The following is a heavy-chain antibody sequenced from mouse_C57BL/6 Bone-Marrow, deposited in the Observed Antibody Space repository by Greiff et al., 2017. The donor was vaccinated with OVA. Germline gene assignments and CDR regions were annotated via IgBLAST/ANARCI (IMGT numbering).Heavy chain of an antibody. Sequence: VQLQQSGAELARPGASVKMSCKASGYTFTSYTMHWVKQRPGQGLEWIGYINPSSGYTKYNQKFKDKATLTADKSSSTAYMQLSSLTSEDSAVYCCARYELGAMDYWGQGTSVTVSS. CDR3: ARYELGAMDY. D-gene: IGHD4-1*01. J-gene: IGHJ4*01. CDR2: INPSSGYT. CDR1: GYTFTSYT. V-gene: IGHV1-4*01.